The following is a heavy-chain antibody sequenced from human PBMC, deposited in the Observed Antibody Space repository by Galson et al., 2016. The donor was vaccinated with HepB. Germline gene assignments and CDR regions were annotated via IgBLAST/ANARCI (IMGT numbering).Heavy chain of an antibody. Sequence: SETLSLTCTVSGDSISSYYWSWIRQPPGKGLEWIGYMYYSGSTNYNPSLKSRVTISVDTSRNQFSLKLSSVTAADTAVYYCASYLPPWGEVGRVVRAHYYYIMDVWGKGTTVTVSS. CDR1: GDSISSYY. D-gene: IGHD1-26*01. CDR2: MYYSGST. CDR3: ASYLPPWGEVGRVVRAHYYYIMDV. V-gene: IGHV4-59*01. J-gene: IGHJ6*04.